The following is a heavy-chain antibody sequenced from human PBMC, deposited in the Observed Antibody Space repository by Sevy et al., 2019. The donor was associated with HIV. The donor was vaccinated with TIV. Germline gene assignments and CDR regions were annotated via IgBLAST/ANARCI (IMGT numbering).Heavy chain of an antibody. CDR1: GFTFSSYA. V-gene: IGHV3-30-3*01. J-gene: IGHJ4*02. Sequence: GSLRLSCAASGFTFSSYAMHWVRQAPGKGLEWVAVISYDGSNKYYADSVKGRFTISRDNSKNTLYLQMNSLRAEETAVYYCARDQYYDSSGSPYFDYWGQGTLVTVSS. CDR3: ARDQYYDSSGSPYFDY. CDR2: ISYDGSNK. D-gene: IGHD3-22*01.